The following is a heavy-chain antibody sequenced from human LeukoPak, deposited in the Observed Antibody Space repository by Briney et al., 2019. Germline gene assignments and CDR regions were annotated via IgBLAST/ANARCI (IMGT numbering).Heavy chain of an antibody. CDR2: IYPGDSDT. V-gene: IGHV5-51*01. CDR3: ARLGANYYDSSGYYSGFDY. D-gene: IGHD3-22*01. Sequence: GASLKISCKGFGDIFTSYWIGWVRQMPGKGLEWMGIIYPGDSDTRYSPSFQGQVTISADKYISTAYLQRSSLKASDTAMYYCARLGANYYDSSGYYSGFDYWGQGTLVTVSS. CDR1: GDIFTSYW. J-gene: IGHJ4*02.